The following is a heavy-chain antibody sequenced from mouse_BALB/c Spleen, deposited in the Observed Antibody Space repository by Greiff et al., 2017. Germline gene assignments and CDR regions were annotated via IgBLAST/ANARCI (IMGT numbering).Heavy chain of an antibody. V-gene: IGHV5-6-3*01. J-gene: IGHJ4*01. Sequence: DVKLVESGGGLVQPGGSLKLSCAASGFTFSSYGMSWVRQTPDKRLELVATINSNGGSTYYPDSVKGRFTISRDNAKNTLYLQMSSLKSEDTAMYYCARWLPLMDYWGQGTSVTVSS. D-gene: IGHD2-2*01. CDR1: GFTFSSYG. CDR3: ARWLPLMDY. CDR2: INSNGGST.